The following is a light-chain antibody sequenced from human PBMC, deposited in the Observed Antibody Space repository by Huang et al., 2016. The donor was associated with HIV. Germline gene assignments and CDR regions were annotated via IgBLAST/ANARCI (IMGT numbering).Light chain of an antibody. J-gene: IGKJ5*01. CDR2: DAS. CDR1: QSVNSY. CDR3: QQRKYWPPIT. Sequence: ETVLTQSPAPLSLSPGERATLSCRASQSVNSYLSWYQQQPGQTPRLLIYDASNRTTGIPARYGGSGSGTDFTLTSSSLEPEDFAVYYCQQRKYWPPITFGQGTRLEMK. V-gene: IGKV3-11*01.